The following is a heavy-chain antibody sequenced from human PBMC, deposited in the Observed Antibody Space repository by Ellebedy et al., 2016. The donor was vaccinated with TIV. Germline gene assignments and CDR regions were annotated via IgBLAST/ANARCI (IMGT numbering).Heavy chain of an antibody. CDR2: IYYSGST. CDR1: GGSISSGHSY. J-gene: IGHJ4*02. D-gene: IGHD6-6*01. CDR3: ARGDSSSSRVYY. V-gene: IGHV4-30-4*01. Sequence: SETLSLTCTVSGGSISSGHSYWSWIRQPPGKGLEWIGYIYYSGSTYYNPSLKSRVTISSDTSKNQFSLNLSSVTAADTAVYYCARGDSSSSRVYYWGQGTLVTVSS.